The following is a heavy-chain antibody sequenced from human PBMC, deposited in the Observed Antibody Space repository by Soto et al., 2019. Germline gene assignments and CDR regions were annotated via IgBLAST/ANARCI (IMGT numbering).Heavy chain of an antibody. CDR2: IDSSDSYT. D-gene: IGHD3-10*01. V-gene: IGHV5-10-1*01. Sequence: GQSLKISCKGSGYSFTSYWISWVRQMPGKGLEGMGRIDSSDSYTNYSPSFQGHGTISADKSISTAYLQWSSLKASDTARCYCATISTYYYGPGIVGGQGNSVTVS. J-gene: IGHJ6*01. CDR3: ATISTYYYGPGIV. CDR1: GYSFTSYW.